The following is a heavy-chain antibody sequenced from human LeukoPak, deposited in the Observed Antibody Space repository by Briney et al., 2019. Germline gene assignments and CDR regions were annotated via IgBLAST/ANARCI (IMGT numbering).Heavy chain of an antibody. CDR1: GGSIGTDSHY. Sequence: SETLSLTCTVSGGSIGTDSHYWGWIRQTPGKGLEWIGLINFSGATYYNPSLKSRVTISVDTSKNQFSLKLSSVTAADTAVYYCARAPAIRVSGDWFDPWGQGTLVTVSS. D-gene: IGHD3-10*01. V-gene: IGHV4-39*07. J-gene: IGHJ5*02. CDR2: INFSGAT. CDR3: ARAPAIRVSGDWFDP.